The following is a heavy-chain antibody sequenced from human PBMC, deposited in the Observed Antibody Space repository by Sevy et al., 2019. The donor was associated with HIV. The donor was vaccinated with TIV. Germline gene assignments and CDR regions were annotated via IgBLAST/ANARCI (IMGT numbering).Heavy chain of an antibody. CDR3: AKDHDNNWFDP. CDR1: AFTFSLYA. D-gene: IGHD3-22*01. Sequence: GGSLRLSCAASAFTFSLYAMTWVRQAPGKGLEWVSTITISGGNTYYADSVKGRFTISRDNSKNTLYLQMNSLRAEDTAIYFCAKDHDNNWFDPWGQGTLVTVSS. J-gene: IGHJ5*02. V-gene: IGHV3-23*01. CDR2: ITISGGNT.